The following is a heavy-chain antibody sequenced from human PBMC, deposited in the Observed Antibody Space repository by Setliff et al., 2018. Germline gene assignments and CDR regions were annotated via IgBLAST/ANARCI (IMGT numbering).Heavy chain of an antibody. D-gene: IGHD5-18*01. CDR2: IIPIFGTA. CDR3: ARDGVHTAMLIDYYYYMDV. CDR1: GYTFTSYG. Sequence: SVKVSCKASGYTFTSYGISWVRQAPGQGLEWMGGIIPIFGTANYAQNFQGRVTITTDESTSTAYMELTSLRSEDTAVYYCARDGVHTAMLIDYYYYMDVWGKGTTVTVSS. V-gene: IGHV1-69*05. J-gene: IGHJ6*03.